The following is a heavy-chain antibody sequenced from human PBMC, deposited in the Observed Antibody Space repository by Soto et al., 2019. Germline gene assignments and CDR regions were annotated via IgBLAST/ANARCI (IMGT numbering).Heavy chain of an antibody. J-gene: IGHJ6*02. CDR2: IWYDGSNK. D-gene: IGHD1-7*01. Sequence: QVQLVESGGGVVQPGRSLRLSCAASGFTFSSYGMHWVRQAPGKGLEWVAVIWYDGSNKYYADSVKGRFTISRDNSKNTLYLQMNSLRAEDTAVYYCARGVTGTRADLLRYYYYGMDVWGQGTTVTVSS. CDR1: GFTFSSYG. V-gene: IGHV3-33*01. CDR3: ARGVTGTRADLLRYYYYGMDV.